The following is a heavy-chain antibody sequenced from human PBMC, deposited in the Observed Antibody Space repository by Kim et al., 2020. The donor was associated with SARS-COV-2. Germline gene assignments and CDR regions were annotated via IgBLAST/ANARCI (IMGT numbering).Heavy chain of an antibody. V-gene: IGHV3-7*01. CDR3: ARDPIGVVLMVYAGSDAFDI. D-gene: IGHD2-8*01. CDR2: IKQDGSEK. Sequence: GGSLRLSCAASGFTFSSYWMSWVRQAPGKGLEWVANIKQDGSEKYYVDSVKGRFTISRDNAKNSLYLQMNSLRAEDTAVYYCARDPIGVVLMVYAGSDAFDIWGQGTMVTVSS. J-gene: IGHJ3*02. CDR1: GFTFSSYW.